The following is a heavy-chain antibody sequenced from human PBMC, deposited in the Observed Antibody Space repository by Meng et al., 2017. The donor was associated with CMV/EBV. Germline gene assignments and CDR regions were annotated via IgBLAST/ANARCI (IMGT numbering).Heavy chain of an antibody. V-gene: IGHV3-13*01. J-gene: IGHJ3*02. CDR1: GFTFSSYD. Sequence: GESLKISCAASGFTFSSYDMHWVRQATGKGLEWVSPIGTAGDTYYPGSVKGRFTISRKNAKNSLYLQMNSLRAGDTAVYYCARGTPDITMIVPPVAFDIWGQGTMVTVSS. D-gene: IGHD3-22*01. CDR3: ARGTPDITMIVPPVAFDI. CDR2: IGTAGDT.